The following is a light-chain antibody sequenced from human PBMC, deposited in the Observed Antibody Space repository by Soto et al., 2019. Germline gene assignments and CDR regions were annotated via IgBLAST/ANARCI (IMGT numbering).Light chain of an antibody. CDR1: QSVSSSY. J-gene: IGKJ4*01. V-gene: IGKV3-20*01. CDR2: GAS. CDR3: QEYCSSALT. Sequence: EIVLTQSPGTLSLSPGERATLSCRASQSVSSSYLAWYQQKPGQAPRLLIYGASSRATGIPDRFSGSGSGTDFTLTISSLEPEDFAVYYGQEYCSSALTFGGGTKVEIK.